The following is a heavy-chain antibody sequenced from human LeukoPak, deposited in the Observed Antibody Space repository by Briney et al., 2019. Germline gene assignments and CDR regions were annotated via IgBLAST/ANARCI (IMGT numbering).Heavy chain of an antibody. Sequence: SVKVSCKASGGTFSSYAISWVRQAPGQGLEWMGGIIPIFGTANYAQKFQGRVTITTDESTSTAYMELSSLRSEDTAVYYCARELAGDYYGSGSYSYYFDYWGQGTLVTVSS. CDR2: IIPIFGTA. D-gene: IGHD3-10*01. J-gene: IGHJ4*02. CDR1: GGTFSSYA. V-gene: IGHV1-69*05. CDR3: ARELAGDYYGSGSYSYYFDY.